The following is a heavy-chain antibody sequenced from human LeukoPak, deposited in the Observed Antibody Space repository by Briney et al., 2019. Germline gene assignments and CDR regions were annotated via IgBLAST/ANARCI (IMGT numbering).Heavy chain of an antibody. CDR2: IYYSGST. D-gene: IGHD3-3*01. Sequence: PSETLSLTCTVSGGSISSSSYYWGWIRQPPGKGLEWIGSIYYSGSTYYNPSLKSRVTISVDTSKNQFSLKLSSVTAADTAVYYCARRYDFWSGYSNKAPAYYYYMDVWGKGTTVTVSS. CDR1: GGSISSSSYY. CDR3: ARRYDFWSGYSNKAPAYYYYMDV. J-gene: IGHJ6*03. V-gene: IGHV4-39*01.